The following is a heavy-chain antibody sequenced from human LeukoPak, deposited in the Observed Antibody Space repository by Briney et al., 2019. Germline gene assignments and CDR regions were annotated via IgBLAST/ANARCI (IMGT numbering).Heavy chain of an antibody. Sequence: SVKVPCKASGGTFSSYAISWVRQAPGQGPEWMGGIIPIFGTAIYAQKFQGRVTMTEDTSTDTAYMELSSLRSEDTAVYYCIAWSYYFDYWGQGTLVTVSS. CDR2: IIPIFGTA. CDR3: IAWSYYFDY. V-gene: IGHV1-69*06. J-gene: IGHJ4*02. CDR1: GGTFSSYA. D-gene: IGHD3-9*01.